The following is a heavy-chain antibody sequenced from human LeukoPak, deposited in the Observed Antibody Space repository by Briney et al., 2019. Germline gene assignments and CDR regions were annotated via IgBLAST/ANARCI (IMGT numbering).Heavy chain of an antibody. D-gene: IGHD3-10*01. J-gene: IGHJ6*03. CDR3: ATSPMWFGELFGSYYMDV. V-gene: IGHV4-34*01. CDR2: INRSGST. Sequence: TSETLSLTCAVYGGSFSGYYCSWIRQPPGKGLEWIGEINRSGSTNYNPSLKSRVTISVDTSKNQFSLKLSSLTAADTAVYYCATSPMWFGELFGSYYMDVWGKGTTVTISS. CDR1: GGSFSGYY.